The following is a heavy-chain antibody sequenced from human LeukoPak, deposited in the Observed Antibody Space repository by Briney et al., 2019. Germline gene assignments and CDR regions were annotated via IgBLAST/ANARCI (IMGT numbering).Heavy chain of an antibody. Sequence: PGGSLRLSCAVSGFTVSGNYMSWVRQAPGKGLEWVSSISSSSSYIYYADSVKGRFTISRDNSKNTVYLQMNSLRAEDTAVYYCAKGGSYRSQPHFDYWGQGTPVTVSS. V-gene: IGHV3-21*04. J-gene: IGHJ4*02. CDR3: AKGGSYRSQPHFDY. CDR2: ISSSSSYI. D-gene: IGHD3-16*02. CDR1: GFTVSGNY.